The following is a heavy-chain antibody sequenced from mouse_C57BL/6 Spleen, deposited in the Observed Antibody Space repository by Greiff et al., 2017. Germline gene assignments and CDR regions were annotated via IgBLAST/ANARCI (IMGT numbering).Heavy chain of an antibody. J-gene: IGHJ3*01. CDR2: IHPNSGST. V-gene: IGHV1-64*01. D-gene: IGHD1-1*01. Sequence: QVQLQQPGAELVKPGASVKLSCKASGYTFTSYWMHWVKQRPGQGLEWIGMIHPNSGSTNYNEKFKSKATLTVDKSSSTAYMQLSSLTSEDSAVYYCARSEGIIYYYGSSPAWFAYWGQGTLVTVSA. CDR1: GYTFTSYW. CDR3: ARSEGIIYYYGSSPAWFAY.